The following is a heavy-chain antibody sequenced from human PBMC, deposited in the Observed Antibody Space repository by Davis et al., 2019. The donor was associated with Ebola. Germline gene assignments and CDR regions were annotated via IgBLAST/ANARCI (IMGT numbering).Heavy chain of an antibody. CDR2: IYPGDSDT. Sequence: GESLKISCKDSGNSFTSHWIGWVRQMPGEGLEWMGIIYPGDSDTRYSPSFEGQVTISADTSISTAYLQWSSLKASDTAMYYCATLRRTITGMDDGFDIWGQGTMVTVSS. V-gene: IGHV5-51*01. CDR3: ATLRRTITGMDDGFDI. D-gene: IGHD1-14*01. CDR1: GNSFTSHW. J-gene: IGHJ3*02.